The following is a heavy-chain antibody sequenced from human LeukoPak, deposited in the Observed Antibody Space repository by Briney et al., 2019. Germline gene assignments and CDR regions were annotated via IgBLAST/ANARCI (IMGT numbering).Heavy chain of an antibody. CDR1: EYTFTDYY. CDR2: INPNSGDT. J-gene: IGHJ4*02. D-gene: IGHD3-10*01. CDR3: ARDSGERGSGSYLIAY. V-gene: IGHV1-2*02. Sequence: ASVKVSCEASEYTFTDYYIHWVRQAPGQGLEWMGWINPNSGDTSYSQKFQGRVTMTRDASISTAYMDLGRLRSDDTAVYYCARDSGERGSGSYLIAYWGQGTLVTVSS.